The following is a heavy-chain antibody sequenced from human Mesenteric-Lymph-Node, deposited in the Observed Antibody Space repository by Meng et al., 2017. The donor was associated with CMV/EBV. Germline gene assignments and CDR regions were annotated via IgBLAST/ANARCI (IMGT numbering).Heavy chain of an antibody. V-gene: IGHV3-11*01. Sequence: GESLKISCAAFGFRFSDYYMSWIRQAPGKGLEWVSYISTTGTTIYYADSVKGRFTISRDNAKNSLYLQMNSLRAEDTAVYYCARLKSHAGSDHWGQGTLVTVSS. CDR3: ARLKSHAGSDH. CDR2: ISTTGTTI. D-gene: IGHD6-25*01. CDR1: GFRFSDYY. J-gene: IGHJ4*02.